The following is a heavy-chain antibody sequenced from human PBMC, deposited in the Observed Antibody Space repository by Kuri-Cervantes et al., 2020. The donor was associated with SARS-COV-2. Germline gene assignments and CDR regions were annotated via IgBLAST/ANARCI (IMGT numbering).Heavy chain of an antibody. Sequence: GESLKISCAASGFTFSSYWMSWVRQAPGKGLEWVANIKQDGSEKYYVDSVKGRFTISRDNAKNSLYLQMNSLRAEDTAVYYCARVIDWVPYDYWAREPWSPSPQ. J-gene: IGHJ4*02. V-gene: IGHV3-7*01. CDR2: IKQDGSEK. CDR1: GFTFSSYW. CDR3: ARVIDWVPYDY. D-gene: IGHD3-22*01.